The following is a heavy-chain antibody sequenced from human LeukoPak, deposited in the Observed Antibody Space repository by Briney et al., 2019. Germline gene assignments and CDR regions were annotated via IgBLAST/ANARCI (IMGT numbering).Heavy chain of an antibody. Sequence: ASVKVSCKPSGYVFSDSATHWVRQAPGQRLEWMGWINAGNGYTRYSQKFQGRVTMTRDTSASTVYMQLRSLRSEDTAVYYCARGANYYDSSGSSNWLGPWGRGTLVTVSS. J-gene: IGHJ5*02. CDR2: INAGNGYT. V-gene: IGHV1-3*01. CDR1: GYVFSDSA. D-gene: IGHD3-22*01. CDR3: ARGANYYDSSGSSNWLGP.